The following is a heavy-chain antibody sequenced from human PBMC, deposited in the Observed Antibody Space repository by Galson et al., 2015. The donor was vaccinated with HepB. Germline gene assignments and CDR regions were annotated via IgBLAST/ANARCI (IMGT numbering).Heavy chain of an antibody. CDR3: ATTYYGSGSYGNQFDY. CDR2: IYPGDSDT. CDR1: GYSFTSYW. Sequence: QSGAEVKKPGESLKISCKGSGYSFTSYWIGWVRQMPGKGLEWMGIIYPGDSDTRYSPSFQGQVTISADKSISTAYLQWSSLKASDTAMYYCATTYYGSGSYGNQFDYWGQGTLVTVSS. V-gene: IGHV5-51*01. D-gene: IGHD3-10*01. J-gene: IGHJ4*02.